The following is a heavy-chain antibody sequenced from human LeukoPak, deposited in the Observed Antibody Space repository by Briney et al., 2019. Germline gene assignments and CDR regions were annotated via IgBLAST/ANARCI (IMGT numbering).Heavy chain of an antibody. D-gene: IGHD1-26*01. J-gene: IGHJ4*02. CDR1: GRSISSHY. Sequence: SETLSLTCTVSGRSISSHYWSWIRQPPGKGLEWIGYIYYSGSTNYNPSLKSRVTISVDTSKNQLSLTLSSVTAADTAVYYCARERVGATKVYFDYWGQGTLVTVSS. CDR3: ARERVGATKVYFDY. CDR2: IYYSGST. V-gene: IGHV4-59*11.